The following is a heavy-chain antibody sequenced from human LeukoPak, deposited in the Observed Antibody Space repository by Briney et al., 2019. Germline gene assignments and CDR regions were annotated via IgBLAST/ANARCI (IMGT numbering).Heavy chain of an antibody. Sequence: GGSLRLSCAASGFTFSSYAMHWVRQAPGKGLEWVAVISYDGSNKYYADSVKGRFTISRDNSKNALYLQMNSLRAEDTAVYYCARSTSWGGGVFDYWGQGTLVTVSS. CDR3: ARSTSWGGGVFDY. CDR1: GFTFSSYA. CDR2: ISYDGSNK. J-gene: IGHJ4*02. D-gene: IGHD3-3*01. V-gene: IGHV3-30*04.